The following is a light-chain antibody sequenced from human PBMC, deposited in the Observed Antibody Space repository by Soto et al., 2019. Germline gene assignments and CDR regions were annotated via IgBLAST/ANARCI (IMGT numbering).Light chain of an antibody. CDR3: HSFDSRLIGLL. V-gene: IGLV1-40*01. CDR1: NSNIGAGYD. CDR2: GNI. J-gene: IGLJ2*01. Sequence: QSVLTQPPSVTGAPGQRVTISCTGSNSNIGAGYDVHWYRQFPGIAPKLLIYGNINRPSGVPDRFSGSKSGTSASLAITGLQAEDEAHYYCHSFDSRLIGLLFGGGTKLTVL.